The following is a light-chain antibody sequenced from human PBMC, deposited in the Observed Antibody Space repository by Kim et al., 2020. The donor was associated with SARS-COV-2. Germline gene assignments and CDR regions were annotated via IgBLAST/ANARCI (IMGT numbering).Light chain of an antibody. CDR1: QGISSY. V-gene: IGKV1-8*01. J-gene: IGKJ1*01. Sequence: AIRITQSPSSLSASTGDRVTITCRASQGISSYLAWYQQKPGKAPKLLIYAASTLQSGVPSRFSGSGSGTDFTLTISYLQSEDFATYYCQQYYSYPQTFGQGTKVDIK. CDR3: QQYYSYPQT. CDR2: AAS.